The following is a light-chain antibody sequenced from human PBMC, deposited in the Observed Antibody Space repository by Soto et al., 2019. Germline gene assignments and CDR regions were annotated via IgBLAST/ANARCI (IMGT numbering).Light chain of an antibody. CDR2: AAS. Sequence: DIQMTQSPSSLSASVGDRVTITFRASQSISSYLNWYQQKPGKAPKLLIYAASTLQSGVPSRFSGSGSGTDFTLTISSLQPEDFATYYCHQSYSTWTFGQGTKVAIK. CDR1: QSISSY. CDR3: HQSYSTWT. V-gene: IGKV1-39*01. J-gene: IGKJ1*01.